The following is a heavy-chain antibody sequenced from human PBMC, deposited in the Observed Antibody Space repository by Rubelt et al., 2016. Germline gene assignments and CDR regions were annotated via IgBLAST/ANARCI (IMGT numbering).Heavy chain of an antibody. D-gene: IGHD6-13*01. J-gene: IGHJ4*02. V-gene: IGHV3-48*04. Sequence: GSGGGLVQPGGSLRLSCAASGFTFSTYAMSWVRQAPGKGLEWVSYISSSSSTIYYADSVKGRFSISRDNAKNSLYLQMSSLRAEDTAVYYCARALLLNSNWYYFDYWGQGTLVTVSS. CDR1: GFTFSTYA. CDR3: ARALLLNSNWYYFDY. CDR2: ISSSSSTI.